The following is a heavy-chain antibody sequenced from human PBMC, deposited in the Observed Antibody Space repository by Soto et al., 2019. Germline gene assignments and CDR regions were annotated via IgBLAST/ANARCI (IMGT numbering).Heavy chain of an antibody. CDR1: GGTFSSYA. CDR2: IIPIFGTA. J-gene: IGHJ6*02. V-gene: IGHV1-69*06. Sequence: QVQLVQSGAEVKKPGSSVKVSCKASGGTFSSYAISWVRQAPGQGLEWMGGIIPIFGTANYAQKFQGRVTITADKSTSTADMMLSSMRTEDTAVYYCAGPAMVRGVIPFYYYYGMDVWGQGTTVTVSS. D-gene: IGHD3-10*01. CDR3: AGPAMVRGVIPFYYYYGMDV.